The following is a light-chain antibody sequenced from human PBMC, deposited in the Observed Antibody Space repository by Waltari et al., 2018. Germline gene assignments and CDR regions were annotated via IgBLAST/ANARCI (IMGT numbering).Light chain of an antibody. CDR3: ATWDDRLNGQGV. Sequence: QSVLTQPPSASGTPGQRVTISCSGSSSNIGSYTVNWYQQFPGTAPKLLIYSNDQRPSGVPDRFSGSKSGTSASLAIIGLQSEDEADYYCATWDDRLNGQGVFGGGTRLTVL. V-gene: IGLV1-44*01. CDR2: SND. CDR1: SSNIGSYT. J-gene: IGLJ3*02.